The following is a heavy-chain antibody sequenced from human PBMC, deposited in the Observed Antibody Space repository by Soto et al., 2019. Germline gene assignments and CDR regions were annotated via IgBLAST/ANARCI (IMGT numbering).Heavy chain of an antibody. CDR1: GYTFTGYY. Sequence: GASVKVSCKASGYTFTGYYMHWVRQAPGQGLEWMGWINPNSGGTNYAQKFQGWVTMTRDTSISTAYMELSRLRSDDTAVYYCARGDVVVVAANRDYYYYGMDVWGQGTTVTVSS. CDR3: ARGDVVVVAANRDYYYYGMDV. V-gene: IGHV1-2*04. J-gene: IGHJ6*02. CDR2: INPNSGGT. D-gene: IGHD2-15*01.